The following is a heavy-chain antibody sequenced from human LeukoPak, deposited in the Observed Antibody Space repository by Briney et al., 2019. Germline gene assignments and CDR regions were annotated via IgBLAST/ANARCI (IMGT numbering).Heavy chain of an antibody. CDR3: ARVNPGLRYFGY. V-gene: IGHV4-34*01. CDR2: INHSGST. Sequence: PSETLSLTCAVYGGSFSGYYWSWLPQPPGKGLEWIGEINHSGSTNYNPSLKSRVTISVDTSKNQFSLKLSSVTAADTAVYYCARVNPGLRYFGYWGQGTLVSVSS. CDR1: GGSFSGYY. J-gene: IGHJ4*02. D-gene: IGHD3-9*01.